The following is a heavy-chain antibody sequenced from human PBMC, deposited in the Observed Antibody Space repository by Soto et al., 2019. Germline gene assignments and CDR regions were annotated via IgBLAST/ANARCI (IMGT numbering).Heavy chain of an antibody. CDR1: GFTFSNYA. J-gene: IGHJ4*02. CDR3: ANGGLATRRFDN. Sequence: GSLRLSCEASGFTFSNYAMSWVRQAPGKGLEWVSAISDDGTGTLYADSVKGRLTISRDNSRNTLYLQMSSLRAEDTAVYYCANGGLATRRFDNWGRGTLVTVSS. V-gene: IGHV3-23*01. D-gene: IGHD5-12*01. CDR2: ISDDGTGT.